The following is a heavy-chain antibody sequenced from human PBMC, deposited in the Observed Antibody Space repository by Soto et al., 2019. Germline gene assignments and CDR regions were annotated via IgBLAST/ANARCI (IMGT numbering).Heavy chain of an antibody. V-gene: IGHV3-15*01. CDR3: TTTYGSGP. J-gene: IGHJ5*02. CDR2: IKSKTDGGTT. CDR1: GFTFIDAW. D-gene: IGHD3-10*01. Sequence: WGSLRLSCAASGFTFIDAWITCVRQAPGKWLEWVGRIKSKTDGGTTDYAAPVKGRFTISRDDSKNTLYLQMNSLKTEDTAVFYCTTTYGSGPWGQGTLVTVSS.